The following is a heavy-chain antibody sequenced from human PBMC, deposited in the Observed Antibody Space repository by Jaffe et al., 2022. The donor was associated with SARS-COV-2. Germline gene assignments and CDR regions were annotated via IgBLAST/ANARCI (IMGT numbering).Heavy chain of an antibody. J-gene: IGHJ2*01. CDR1: GFTFSDYY. CDR3: ARGTYDYVWGSYWYFDL. Sequence: QVQLVESGGGLVKPGGSLRLSCAASGFTFSDYYMSWIRQAPGKGLEWVSYISSSSSYTNYADSVKGRFTISRDNAKNSLYLQMNSLRAEDTAVYYCARGTYDYVWGSYWYFDLWGRGTLVTVSS. V-gene: IGHV3-11*06. D-gene: IGHD3-16*01. CDR2: ISSSSSYT.